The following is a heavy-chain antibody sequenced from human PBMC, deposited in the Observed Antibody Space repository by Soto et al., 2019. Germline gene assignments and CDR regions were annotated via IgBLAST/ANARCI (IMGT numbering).Heavy chain of an antibody. J-gene: IGHJ5*02. V-gene: IGHV3-53*01. CDR3: ARDGGWYAGLDP. Sequence: GGSLRLSCAASGFTVSSKYMSWVRQAPGKWLEWVSVIYSGGSTNYADSVKGRFTVSRDNSKNMLYLQMNSLRAEVTAVYYCARDGGWYAGLDPWGQGTLVTVSS. CDR2: IYSGGST. CDR1: GFTVSSKY. D-gene: IGHD6-19*01.